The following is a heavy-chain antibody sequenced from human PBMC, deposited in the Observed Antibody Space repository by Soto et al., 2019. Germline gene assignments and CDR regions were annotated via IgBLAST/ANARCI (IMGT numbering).Heavy chain of an antibody. J-gene: IGHJ5*01. CDR2: IFHSGIT. D-gene: IGHD3-22*01. Sequence: TCTICGYSFRNHSWNWIRQSPGKGLEWIGYIFHSGITDYNPSVKSRVTISIDKSRNLFSLNLTSVTAADTAVYYCARDRYFYDSRGYYRTLDSWGQGTLVTVSS. CDR3: ARDRYFYDSRGYYRTLDS. CDR1: GYSFRNHS. V-gene: IGHV4-59*11.